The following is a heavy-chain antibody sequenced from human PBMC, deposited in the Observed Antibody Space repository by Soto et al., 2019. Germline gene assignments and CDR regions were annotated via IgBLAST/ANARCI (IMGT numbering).Heavy chain of an antibody. Sequence: EVQLLESGGGLVQPGGSLRLFCAASGFTFSSYAMSWVRQAPGKGLEWVSVISCRGGSTYYADSVKGRFTISRYNSKNTLYLQMTSLRSEDTAVYYCEKDPYHYSDSSGYQGLNWFDPWGQGNLVT. D-gene: IGHD3-22*01. J-gene: IGHJ5*02. CDR1: GFTFSSYA. V-gene: IGHV3-23*01. CDR2: ISCRGGST. CDR3: EKDPYHYSDSSGYQGLNWFDP.